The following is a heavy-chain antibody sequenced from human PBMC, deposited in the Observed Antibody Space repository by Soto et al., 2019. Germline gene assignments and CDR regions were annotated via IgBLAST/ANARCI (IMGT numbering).Heavy chain of an antibody. CDR1: GDSVSSDITS. CDR2: TYYRSKWFL. J-gene: IGHJ3*01. D-gene: IGHD3-10*01. Sequence: QGQLQQSGPGLVKPSQTLSLTCAISGDSVSSDITSWNWIRQSPSRGLEWLGRTYYRSKWFLDYAAAVKSRITINPDTSKNQVSLELNSMTPEDTAVYYCARGNALDVWGQGTVVTVSS. V-gene: IGHV6-1*01. CDR3: ARGNALDV.